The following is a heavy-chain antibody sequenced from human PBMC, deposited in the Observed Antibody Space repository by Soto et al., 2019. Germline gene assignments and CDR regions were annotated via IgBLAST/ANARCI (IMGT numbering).Heavy chain of an antibody. D-gene: IGHD3-9*01. V-gene: IGHV3-23*01. CDR1: GFSFAGYA. J-gene: IGHJ4*02. Sequence: GGSLRLSCAASGFSFAGYALTWVRLAPGKGLEWVASISGGGGSTYYADSVKGRFSISRDNSNRMVYLQMGSLTAGDTAVYYCAKAETFNGYYNAFDYWGQGTRVTVSS. CDR3: AKAETFNGYYNAFDY. CDR2: ISGGGGST.